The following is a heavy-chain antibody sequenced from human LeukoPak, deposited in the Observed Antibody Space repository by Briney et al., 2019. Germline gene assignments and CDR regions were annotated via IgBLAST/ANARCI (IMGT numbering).Heavy chain of an antibody. CDR2: IASDGSST. D-gene: IGHD4-23*01. V-gene: IGHV3-74*01. J-gene: IGHJ4*02. CDR1: GFTFSSYG. Sequence: GRSLRLSCAASGFTFSSYGMHWVRQAPGKGLVWVSRIASDGSSTTYADSVKGRFSISRGNAKNTLYLQMNSLRVEDTAVYYCARGRPHGNDYWGQGTLVTVSS. CDR3: ARGRPHGNDY.